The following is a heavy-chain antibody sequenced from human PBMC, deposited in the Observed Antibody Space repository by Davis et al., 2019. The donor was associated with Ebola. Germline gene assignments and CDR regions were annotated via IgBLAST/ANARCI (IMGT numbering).Heavy chain of an antibody. V-gene: IGHV3-30*18. CDR1: GFTFSSYG. CDR3: AKSDRLDY. D-gene: IGHD3-22*01. CDR2: ISYDGSNK. Sequence: GSLRLSCAVSGFTFSSYGMHWVRQAPGKGLEWVAVISYDGSNKYYADSVKGRFTISRDNSKNTLYLQMNSLRAEDTAVYYCAKSDRLDYWGQGTLVTVSS. J-gene: IGHJ4*02.